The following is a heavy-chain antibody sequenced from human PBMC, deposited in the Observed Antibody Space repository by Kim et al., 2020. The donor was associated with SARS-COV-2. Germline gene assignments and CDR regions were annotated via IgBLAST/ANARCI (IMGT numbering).Heavy chain of an antibody. CDR3: ARDASITGTTFDY. Sequence: ADSVKGRFTISRDNAKNSLYLQMNSLRAEDTAVYYCARDASITGTTFDYWGQGTLVTVSS. V-gene: IGHV3-21*01. J-gene: IGHJ4*02. D-gene: IGHD1-20*01.